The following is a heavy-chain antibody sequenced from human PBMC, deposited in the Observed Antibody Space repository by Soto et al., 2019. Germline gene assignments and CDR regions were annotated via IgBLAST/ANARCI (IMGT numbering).Heavy chain of an antibody. CDR1: GFTFSSHW. J-gene: IGHJ4*02. CDR3: AREGESYSPFDY. D-gene: IGHD1-26*01. V-gene: IGHV3-7*01. Sequence: EVQLVESGGGLVQPGGSLRLSCAASGFTFSSHWMSWVRQAPGKGLEWVANIKQDGSEKYYVDSVKGRFTISRDNAKNSLYLQMNSLRAEDTAVYYCAREGESYSPFDYWGQGTLVTVSS. CDR2: IKQDGSEK.